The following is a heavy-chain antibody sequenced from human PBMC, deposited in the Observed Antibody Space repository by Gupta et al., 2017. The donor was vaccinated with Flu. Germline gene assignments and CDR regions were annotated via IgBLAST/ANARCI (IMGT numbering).Heavy chain of an antibody. CDR3: AKDRVRRSSGYGMDL. D-gene: IGHD3-22*01. CDR1: GFTFSMYG. CDR2: VSHDGGQN. J-gene: IGHJ6*02. Sequence: QVQLVESGGGVVQPGESLRLDCAASGFTFSMYGMYWVRQAPGKGLEWVAVVSHDGGQNNYADSVKGRFSISRDNAKGTLYLDMSSLRSEDTALYYCAKDRVRRSSGYGMDLWGLGTTVTVSS. V-gene: IGHV3-30*18.